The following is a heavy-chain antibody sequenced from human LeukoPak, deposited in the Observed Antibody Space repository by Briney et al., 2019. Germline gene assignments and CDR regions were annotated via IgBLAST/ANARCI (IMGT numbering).Heavy chain of an antibody. D-gene: IGHD1-1*01. J-gene: IGHJ6*02. CDR3: ARDGPTYRDGLDV. CDR2: IGYDGSNK. V-gene: IGHV3-30*02. CDR1: GFTFSNYG. Sequence: GGSLRLSCAASGFTFSNYGMHWVRQAPGKGLEWVTFIGYDGSNKYYADSVKGRFTISRDNSKNTLYLQLNSLRAEDTAVYYCARDGPTYRDGLDVWGQGTTVTVSS.